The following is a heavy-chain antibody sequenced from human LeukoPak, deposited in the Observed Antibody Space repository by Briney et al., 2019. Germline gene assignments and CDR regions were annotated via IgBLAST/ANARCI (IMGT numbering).Heavy chain of an antibody. CDR2: IIPIFGTA. Sequence: SVKVSCKASGGTFSSYAISWVRQAPGQGLEWMGGIIPIFGTANYAQKFQGRVTITADKYTSTAYMELSSLRSEDTAVYYCARGGYSSSRFDYWGQGAMVTVSS. CDR1: GGTFSSYA. J-gene: IGHJ4*02. CDR3: ARGGYSSSRFDY. D-gene: IGHD6-13*01. V-gene: IGHV1-69*06.